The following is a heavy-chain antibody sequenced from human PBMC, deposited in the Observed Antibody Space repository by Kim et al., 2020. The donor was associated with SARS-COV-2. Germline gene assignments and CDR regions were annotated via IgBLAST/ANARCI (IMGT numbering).Heavy chain of an antibody. CDR1: GYSISSGYY. D-gene: IGHD3-22*01. J-gene: IGHJ2*01. Sequence: SETLSLTCTVSGYSISSGYYWGWIRQPPGKGLEWIGSIYHSESTYYNPSLKSRVTTSVDTSKNQFSLKLSSVTAADTAIYYCSMYYDSSGYWYFDLWARG. CDR2: IYHSEST. V-gene: IGHV4-38-2*02. CDR3: SMYYDSSGYWYFDL.